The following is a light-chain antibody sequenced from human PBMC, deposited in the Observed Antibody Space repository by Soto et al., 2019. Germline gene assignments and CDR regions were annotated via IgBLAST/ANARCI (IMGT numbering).Light chain of an antibody. CDR2: AAS. V-gene: IGKV3-15*01. J-gene: IGKJ1*01. CDR3: QHYNNWPLT. Sequence: VLTQSPGTLSLSPVERATLSCRASQSVSNDLAWYHQKPGQAPRLLIYAASTRAAGIPARFSGSGSGTYFTLTITSLQSEDFAVYYCQHYNNWPLTFGQGTKVDIK. CDR1: QSVSND.